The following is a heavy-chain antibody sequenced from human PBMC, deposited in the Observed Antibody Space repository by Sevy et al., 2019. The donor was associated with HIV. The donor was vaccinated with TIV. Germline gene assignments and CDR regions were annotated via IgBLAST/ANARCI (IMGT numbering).Heavy chain of an antibody. V-gene: IGHV3-23*01. CDR1: GITFSSYA. Sequence: GGSLRFSCAASGITFSSYAMTWVRQAPGKGLQWVSAISGSGDSTYYADSVKGRFTISRDNSKNTLYLQMNSLRAEDTAVYYCAKDAAIRRPLTGTEYWGQGTLVTVSS. J-gene: IGHJ4*02. CDR2: ISGSGDST. D-gene: IGHD6-13*01. CDR3: AKDAAIRRPLTGTEY.